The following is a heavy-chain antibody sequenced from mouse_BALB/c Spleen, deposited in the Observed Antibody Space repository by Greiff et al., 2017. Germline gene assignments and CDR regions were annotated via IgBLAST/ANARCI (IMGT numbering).Heavy chain of an antibody. CDR2: INPSTGYT. D-gene: IGHD2-14*01. Sequence: VQLQQSGAELAKPGASVKMSCKASGYTFTSYWMHWVKQRPGQGLEWIGYINPSTGYTEYNQKFKDKATLTADKSSSTAYMQLSSLTSEDSAVYYCARSAYYRYGGFDYWGQGTTLTVSS. V-gene: IGHV1-7*01. CDR1: GYTFTSYW. J-gene: IGHJ2*01. CDR3: ARSAYYRYGGFDY.